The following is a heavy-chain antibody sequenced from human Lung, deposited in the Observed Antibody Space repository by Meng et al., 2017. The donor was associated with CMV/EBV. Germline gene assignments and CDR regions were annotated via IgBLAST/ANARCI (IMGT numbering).Heavy chain of an antibody. D-gene: IGHD3-3*01. Sequence: SETLSLXCTVSGGSISSGDYYWSWIRPPPGKGLEWIGYIYYSGSTYYNPSLKSRVTISVDTSKNQFSLKLSSVTAADTAVYYCARARGHYDFWSGYLNLFDPWGQGXLVTVSS. V-gene: IGHV4-30-4*08. J-gene: IGHJ5*02. CDR3: ARARGHYDFWSGYLNLFDP. CDR2: IYYSGST. CDR1: GGSISSGDYY.